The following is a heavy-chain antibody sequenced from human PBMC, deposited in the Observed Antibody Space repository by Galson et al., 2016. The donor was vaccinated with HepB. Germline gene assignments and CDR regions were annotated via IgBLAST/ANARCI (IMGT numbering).Heavy chain of an antibody. D-gene: IGHD6-19*01. CDR1: GYSFTKYY. V-gene: IGHV1-2*02. CDR3: GRAVRQWLTLGWFDP. J-gene: IGHJ5*02. Sequence: SVKVSCKASGYSFTKYYMHWVRQAPGQGPEWMGYINPLSGYTTYAPKFQDRVTMTRDTSIDAAYMELKRLTSDDTAVYYCGRAVRQWLTLGWFDPWGQGTLVTVSS. CDR2: INPLSGYT.